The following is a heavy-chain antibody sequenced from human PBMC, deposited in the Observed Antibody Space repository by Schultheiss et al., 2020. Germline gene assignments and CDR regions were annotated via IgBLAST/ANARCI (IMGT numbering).Heavy chain of an antibody. J-gene: IGHJ1*01. CDR1: GGSFSGYF. D-gene: IGHD6-19*01. CDR3: ARAGSSSGWIEYFQH. V-gene: IGHV4-34*01. Sequence: SETLSLTCAVYGGSFSGYFWSWIRQPPGKGLEWIGEINHSGSTNYTPSLKSRVTISLDTSKNHFSLKVSSVTAADTAVYYCARAGSSSGWIEYFQHWGQGTLVTGYS. CDR2: INHSGST.